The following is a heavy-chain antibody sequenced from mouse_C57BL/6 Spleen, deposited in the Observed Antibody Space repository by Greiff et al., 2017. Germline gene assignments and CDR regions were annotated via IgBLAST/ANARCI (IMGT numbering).Heavy chain of an antibody. V-gene: IGHV1-82*01. CDR3: ARSGYAMDY. CDR1: GYAFSSSW. J-gene: IGHJ4*01. CDR2: IYPGDGDT. Sequence: QVQLQQSGPELVKPGASVKISCKASGYAFSSSWMNWVKQRPGKGLEWIGRIYPGDGDTNYNGKFKGNATLTADKSSSTAYMQLSSLTSEDSAVYFCARSGYAMDYWGQGTSVTVSS.